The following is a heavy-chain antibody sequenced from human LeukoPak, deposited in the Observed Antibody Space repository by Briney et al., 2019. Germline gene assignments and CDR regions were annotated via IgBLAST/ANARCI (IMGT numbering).Heavy chain of an antibody. CDR2: MNPNSGNT. D-gene: IGHD4-17*01. Sequence: GASVKASCKASGYTFTSYDINWVRQATGQGLEWMGWMNPNSGNTGYAQKFQGRVTMTRNTSISTAYMELNSLRSEDTAVYYCARVVDYGDIYYYGMDVWGQGTTVTVSS. CDR1: GYTFTSYD. V-gene: IGHV1-8*01. J-gene: IGHJ6*02. CDR3: ARVVDYGDIYYYGMDV.